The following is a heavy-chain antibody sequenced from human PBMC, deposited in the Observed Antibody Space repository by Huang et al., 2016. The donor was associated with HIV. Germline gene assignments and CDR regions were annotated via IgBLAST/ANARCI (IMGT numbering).Heavy chain of an antibody. V-gene: IGHV4-30-4*08. CDR1: GGSINSGGYF. CDR3: ARAVTLNYYYYYMDV. Sequence: QVQLQESGPGLVKPSQTLSLTCTVSGGSINSGGYFWSWIRQPPGKGLEWIGYMHYSGNSYYSPSLKSRVTISLDTSKNQSSLKLSSVTAADTAVYYCARAVTLNYYYYYMDVWGKGITVTVSS. J-gene: IGHJ6*03. CDR2: MHYSGNS.